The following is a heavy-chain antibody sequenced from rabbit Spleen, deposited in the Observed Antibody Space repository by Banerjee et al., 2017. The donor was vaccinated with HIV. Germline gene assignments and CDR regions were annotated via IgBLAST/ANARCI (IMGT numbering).Heavy chain of an antibody. D-gene: IGHD8-1*01. V-gene: IGHV1S45*01. CDR1: GFSFSDNSY. CDR3: ARDTGSSFPSYGMDL. Sequence: QEQLEESGGGLVKPEGSLTLTCKASGFSFSDNSYMCWVRQAPGKGLEWIVCIDSGSSGFTYFASWAKGRCTISKTSSTTVTLQMTSLTAADTATYFCARDTGSSFPSYGMDLWGQGTLVTVS. CDR2: IDSGSSGFT. J-gene: IGHJ6*01.